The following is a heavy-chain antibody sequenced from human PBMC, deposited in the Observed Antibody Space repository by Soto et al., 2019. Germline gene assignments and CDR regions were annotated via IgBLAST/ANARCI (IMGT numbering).Heavy chain of an antibody. Sequence: SETLSLTCTVSGGYISSYYWSWIRQPPGKGLEWIGYIYYSGSTNYNPSLKSRVTISVDTSKNQFSLKLSSVTAADTAVYYCARSTGRITIFGVVSYGMDVWGQGTTVTVSS. J-gene: IGHJ6*02. CDR2: IYYSGST. CDR3: ARSTGRITIFGVVSYGMDV. CDR1: GGYISSYY. D-gene: IGHD3-3*01. V-gene: IGHV4-59*08.